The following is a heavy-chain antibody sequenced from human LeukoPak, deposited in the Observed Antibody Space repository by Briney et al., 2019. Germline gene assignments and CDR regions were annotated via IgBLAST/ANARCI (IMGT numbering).Heavy chain of an antibody. CDR1: GGSISSYY. CDR3: AREGGNGYFDY. J-gene: IGHJ4*02. D-gene: IGHD3-16*01. Sequence: SETLSLTCTVSGGSISSYYWNWIRQSPGKGLEWIGYVYHNGGTKYNPSPKSRVTISVDTSKNQFSLKLSFVTAADTAVYYCAREGGNGYFDYWGQGTLVTVSS. V-gene: IGHV4-59*01. CDR2: VYHNGGT.